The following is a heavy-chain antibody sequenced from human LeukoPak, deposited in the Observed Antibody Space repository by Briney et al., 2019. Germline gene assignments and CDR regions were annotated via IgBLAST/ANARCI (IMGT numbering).Heavy chain of an antibody. CDR3: AKGTRSGSYYPFDS. CDR2: ISGGGGGT. CDR1: GFTFSTYA. D-gene: IGHD3-10*01. V-gene: IGHV3-23*01. J-gene: IGHJ4*02. Sequence: GGSLRLSCAASGFTFSTYAMNWVRQAPGKGLEWVSAISGGGGGTYYADSVKGRFTISRDNSMDTLFLQMNSLRAEDTAVYYCAKGTRSGSYYPFDSWGQGTLVTVSS.